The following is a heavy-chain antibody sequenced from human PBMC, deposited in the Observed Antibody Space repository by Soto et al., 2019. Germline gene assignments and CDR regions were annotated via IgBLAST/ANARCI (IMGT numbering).Heavy chain of an antibody. Sequence: SGPTLVNPTQTLTLTSTCSRFPLRASGRYVAWIRQPPGKALEWLALIYWDDDKRYSPSLKSRLTITKDTSKNQVVLTMTNMDPVDTATYYCAHASISPYYYYGMDVWGQGT. CDR2: IYWDDDK. J-gene: IGHJ6*02. CDR3: AHASISPYYYYGMDV. D-gene: IGHD6-6*01. V-gene: IGHV2-5*02. CDR1: RFPLRASGRY.